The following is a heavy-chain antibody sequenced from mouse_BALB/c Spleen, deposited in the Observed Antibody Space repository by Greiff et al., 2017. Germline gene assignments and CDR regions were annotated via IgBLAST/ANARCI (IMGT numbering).Heavy chain of an antibody. CDR2: IYPSDSYT. CDR3: TRCLGRGYAMDY. CDR1: GYTFTSYW. D-gene: IGHD4-1*01. Sequence: QVQLQQPGAELVRPGASVKLSCKASGYTFTSYWLNWVKQRPGQGLEWIGNIYPSDSYTNYNQKFKDKATLTVDKSSSTAYMQLSSPTSEDSAVYDCTRCLGRGYAMDYWGQGTSVTVSA. V-gene: IGHV1-69*02. J-gene: IGHJ4*01.